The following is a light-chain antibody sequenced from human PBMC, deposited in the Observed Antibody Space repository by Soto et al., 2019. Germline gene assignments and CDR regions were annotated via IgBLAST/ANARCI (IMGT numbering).Light chain of an antibody. J-gene: IGKJ1*01. CDR3: QQYYTTPPT. Sequence: DIVMTQSPDSLAVSLGERATINCKSSQSVLYSSNNKNYVAWYEQKPGQPPKLLIYWASTRESGVPDRFSGSGSGADFTLTIGSLQAEDVAVYYCQQYYTTPPTFGQGTKVEIK. CDR1: QSVLYSSNNKNY. V-gene: IGKV4-1*01. CDR2: WAS.